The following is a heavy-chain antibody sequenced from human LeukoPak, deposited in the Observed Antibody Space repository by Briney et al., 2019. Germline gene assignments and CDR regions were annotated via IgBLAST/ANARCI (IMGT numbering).Heavy chain of an antibody. V-gene: IGHV4-39*01. CDR1: GGSLNSTTYY. J-gene: IGHJ5*02. CDR2: IYYSGST. CDR3: ARHSLRQWGPSGWFDP. D-gene: IGHD6-19*01. Sequence: SETLSLTCTVSGGSLNSTTYYWGWIRQPPGGGLEWIGSIYYSGSTYYNASLKSRAIISVDTSKSLLSLKLGSVTAANTAADYGARHSLRQWGPSGWFDPWGQGTLVTVSS.